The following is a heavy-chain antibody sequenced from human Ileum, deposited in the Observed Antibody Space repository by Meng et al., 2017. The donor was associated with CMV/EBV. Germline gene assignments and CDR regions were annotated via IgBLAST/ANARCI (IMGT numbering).Heavy chain of an antibody. V-gene: IGHV1-2*02. CDR3: ARGGGAADY. D-gene: IGHD1-26*01. Sequence: QVHLVQAVAEVKNPGASVKVSCKASGYTFTGYYLHWVRQAPGQGLEWMAWINPNTGTTDYAQKFRGRVTMTRDTSISTAYMELSSLKSDDTAVYYCARGGGAADYWGQGTLVTVSS. CDR2: INPNTGTT. J-gene: IGHJ4*02. CDR1: GYTFTGYY.